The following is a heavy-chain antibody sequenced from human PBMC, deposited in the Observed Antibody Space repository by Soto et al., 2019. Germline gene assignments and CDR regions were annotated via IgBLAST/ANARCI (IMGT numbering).Heavy chain of an antibody. CDR2: IVPILGIA. CDR1: GGTFSNYI. Sequence: QVQLVQSGTEMKKPGSSVKISCKASGGTFSNYIFSWVRQAPGQGLEWMGRIVPILGIATYTPKFEGRVTITADKSTTTAFMELSRLTSEDTAVYYCAREPIPRDDGDSTKYFDYWGQGTLVTVSS. V-gene: IGHV1-69*08. D-gene: IGHD2-15*01. J-gene: IGHJ4*02. CDR3: AREPIPRDDGDSTKYFDY.